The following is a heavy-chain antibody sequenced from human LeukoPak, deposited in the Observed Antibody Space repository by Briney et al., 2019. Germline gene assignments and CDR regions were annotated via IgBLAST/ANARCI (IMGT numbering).Heavy chain of an antibody. V-gene: IGHV3-53*01. J-gene: IGHJ4*02. CDR3: ARDLNYGDYHGY. CDR2: IYSGGST. CDR1: GFTVSSYY. Sequence: GGSLRLSCAASGFTVSSYYMSWVRQAPGRGLEWVSIIYSGGSTYYADSVKGRFTISRDNSKNTLYLQMNSLRAEDTAVYYCARDLNYGDYHGYWGQGTLVTVSS. D-gene: IGHD4-17*01.